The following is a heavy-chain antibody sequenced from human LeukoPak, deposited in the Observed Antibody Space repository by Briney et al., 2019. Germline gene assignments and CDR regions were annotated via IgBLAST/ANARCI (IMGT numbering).Heavy chain of an antibody. CDR2: INRDGRST. D-gene: IGHD3-9*01. V-gene: IGHV3-74*01. J-gene: IGHJ4*02. Sequence: GGSLRLSCAASGFIFNTHWMHWVRQAPGKGLVWVSRINRDGRSTTYADSVKGRFTISRDNAKNTLYLHMSSLRAEDTAVYYCARDSAQLRYSCPEFDSWGQGTLVTVSS. CDR3: ARDSAQLRYSCPEFDS. CDR1: GFIFNTHW.